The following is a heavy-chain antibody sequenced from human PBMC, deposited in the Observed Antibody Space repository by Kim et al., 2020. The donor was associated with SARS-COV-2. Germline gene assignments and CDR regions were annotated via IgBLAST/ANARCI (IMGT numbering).Heavy chain of an antibody. D-gene: IGHD1-26*01. Sequence: GRFTISRDNAKNSLYLQMNSLRAEDTAVYYCARESSGSNRNYYYYYYMDVWGKGTTVTVSS. J-gene: IGHJ6*03. CDR3: ARESSGSNRNYYYYYYMDV. V-gene: IGHV3-48*03.